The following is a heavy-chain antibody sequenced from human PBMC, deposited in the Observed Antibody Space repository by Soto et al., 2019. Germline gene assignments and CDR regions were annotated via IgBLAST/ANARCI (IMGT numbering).Heavy chain of an antibody. Sequence: PGGSLRLSCSASGFTLGDYAMSWVRQAPGKGLEWVGFIRSKGYGGTTEYAASVKGRFTTSRDDSKSIANLQMNSLKTEDTAVYYCTRGLFWSGYWSLDVWGQGTTVTVSS. CDR1: GFTLGDYA. CDR3: TRGLFWSGYWSLDV. CDR2: IRSKGYGGTT. D-gene: IGHD3-3*01. V-gene: IGHV3-49*04. J-gene: IGHJ6*02.